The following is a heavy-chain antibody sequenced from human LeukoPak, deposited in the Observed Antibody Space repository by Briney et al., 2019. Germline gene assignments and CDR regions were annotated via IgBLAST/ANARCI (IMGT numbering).Heavy chain of an antibody. V-gene: IGHV3-9*01. CDR2: TTWKSDTR. D-gene: IGHD6-19*01. Sequence: RALRVSRADSLLNFTEYAMQAVRPAPGRGVEGVSGTTWKSDTRNYADTVKGRFTISRDNAKNSLYLQMNSLRVEDTAFYYCAKDTGSGWYVGFDDWGQGTQVTVSS. CDR3: AKDTGSGWYVGFDD. J-gene: IGHJ4*02. CDR1: LLNFTEYA.